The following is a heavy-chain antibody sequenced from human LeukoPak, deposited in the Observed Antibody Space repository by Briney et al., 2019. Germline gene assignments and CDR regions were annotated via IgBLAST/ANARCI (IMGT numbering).Heavy chain of an antibody. CDR2: IKQDGSEK. Sequence: GGSLRLSCAVSGFTFSRYWMSWVRQAPGKGLEWVANIKQDGSEKYYLDSVKGRFTISRDNAKNSLYLQMNSLRAEDTAVYYCARDNRAILSGYYDSSGYYYFDYWGQGTLVTVSS. J-gene: IGHJ4*02. CDR1: GFTFSRYW. D-gene: IGHD3-22*01. V-gene: IGHV3-7*05. CDR3: ARDNRAILSGYYDSSGYYYFDY.